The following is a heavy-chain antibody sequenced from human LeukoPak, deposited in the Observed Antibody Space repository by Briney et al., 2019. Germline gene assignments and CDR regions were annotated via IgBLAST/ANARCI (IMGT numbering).Heavy chain of an antibody. CDR3: ARLFRNYYDSSGRGRLDY. CDR2: MYPGDSDT. J-gene: IGHJ4*02. Sequence: GESLKISCKGSGYSFTTYWIGWVRQMPGKGLEWMGIMYPGDSDTRYSPSFQGQVTISADKSINTAYLQWSSLKASDTAMYYCARLFRNYYDSSGRGRLDYWGQGTLVTVSS. CDR1: GYSFTTYW. V-gene: IGHV5-51*01. D-gene: IGHD3-22*01.